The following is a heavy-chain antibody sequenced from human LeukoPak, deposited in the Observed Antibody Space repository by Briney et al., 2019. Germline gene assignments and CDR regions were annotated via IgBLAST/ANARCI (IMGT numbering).Heavy chain of an antibody. CDR1: GYTLTDLS. CDR2: FDPDSGET. V-gene: IGHV1-24*01. Sequence: GASVKVSCKVSGYTLTDLSMHWVRQAPGKGLEWMGGFDPDSGETIYAQKFQGRVTMTEDTSTDTAYMELSSLRSEDTAVYYCASKSYYVFWSTIDYWGQGTLVTVSS. D-gene: IGHD3-3*01. J-gene: IGHJ4*02. CDR3: ASKSYYVFWSTIDY.